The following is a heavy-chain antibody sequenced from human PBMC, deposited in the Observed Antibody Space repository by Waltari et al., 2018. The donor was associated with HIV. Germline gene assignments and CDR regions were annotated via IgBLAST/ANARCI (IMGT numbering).Heavy chain of an antibody. CDR3: AKAREEASTMTARFDS. J-gene: IGHJ4*02. CDR1: GFPFDNYA. V-gene: IGHV3-23*01. Sequence: EVHLLESGGGLVHPGGSLRLSCATSGFPFDNYAMAWVRQAPGTGLEWVSTSSATGGSKYYAVSVKGRLTISRDNSKNTLFLHMNSLRVDDTAVYFCAKAREEASTMTARFDSWGQGSLVTVSA. D-gene: IGHD2-21*02. CDR2: SSATGGSK.